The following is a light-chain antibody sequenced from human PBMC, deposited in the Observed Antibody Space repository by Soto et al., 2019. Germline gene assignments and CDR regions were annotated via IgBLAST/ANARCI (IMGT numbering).Light chain of an antibody. CDR3: QQYNNWPPWT. J-gene: IGKJ1*01. Sequence: EIVMTQSPATLSVSPGERATLSCRASQSVSSNLAWYQQKPGQAPRLLIYGASTRATGIPARFSCSGSGTEFTLTISSLQSEDFAVYYYQQYNNWPPWTVGQGTKVEIK. CDR2: GAS. V-gene: IGKV3-15*01. CDR1: QSVSSN.